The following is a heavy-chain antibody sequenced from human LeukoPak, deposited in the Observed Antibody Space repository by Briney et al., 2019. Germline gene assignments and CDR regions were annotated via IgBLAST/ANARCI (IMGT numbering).Heavy chain of an antibody. Sequence: GGSLRLSCAASGFTFSSYAMSWVRQAPGKGLEWVSSISGSGGSTYYADSVKGRFTISRDSSKNTLFLQMNSLRAEDTAVYYCAKRAVPGNAFFDNWGQGTLVTVSS. CDR3: AKRAVPGNAFFDN. D-gene: IGHD6-19*01. J-gene: IGHJ4*02. CDR2: ISGSGGST. CDR1: GFTFSSYA. V-gene: IGHV3-23*01.